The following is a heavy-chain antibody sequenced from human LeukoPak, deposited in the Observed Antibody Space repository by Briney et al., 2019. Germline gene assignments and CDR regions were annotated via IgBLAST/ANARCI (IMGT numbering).Heavy chain of an antibody. Sequence: GGSLRLSCAVSVFTFSDYFIHGVRQAPGKGPEWGSSISTSVTYIHYEDSVKGPFTISRDNPKNSLYLQMDRPRVEATAVYYCARDFAFSYPWGQGPLVTVS. CDR3: ARDFAFSYP. V-gene: IGHV3-21*01. CDR2: ISTSVTYI. J-gene: IGHJ5*02. CDR1: VFTFSDYF.